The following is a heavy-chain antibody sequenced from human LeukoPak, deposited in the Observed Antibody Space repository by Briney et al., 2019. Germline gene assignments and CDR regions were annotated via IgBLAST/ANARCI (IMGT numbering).Heavy chain of an antibody. CDR3: ARAKSGYSYGLYYFDY. Sequence: GASVKVSCKASGYTFTSYDINWVRQATGQGLEWMGWMNPNSGNTGYAQKFQGRVTMTRNTSISTAYMELSSLRSEDTAVYYCARAKSGYSYGLYYFDYWGQGTLVIVSS. CDR2: MNPNSGNT. CDR1: GYTFTSYD. J-gene: IGHJ4*02. D-gene: IGHD5-18*01. V-gene: IGHV1-8*01.